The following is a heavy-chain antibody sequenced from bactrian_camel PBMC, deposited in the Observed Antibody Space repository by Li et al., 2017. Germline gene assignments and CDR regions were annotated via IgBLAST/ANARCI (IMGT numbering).Heavy chain of an antibody. Sequence: QVQLVESGGGSVQPGGSLTLSCATSGYKYNTASIAWFREAPGKEREGVATDSPDFSRTQYADSVKGRFTIPRNTAKNTLYLQMAGLKPEDTAMYYCVADPTLRTQVVDYAMDYRGRGTQVTVS. V-gene: IGHV3S1*01. CDR1: GYKYNTAS. J-gene: IGHJ7*01. D-gene: IGHD2*01. CDR2: DSPDFSRT.